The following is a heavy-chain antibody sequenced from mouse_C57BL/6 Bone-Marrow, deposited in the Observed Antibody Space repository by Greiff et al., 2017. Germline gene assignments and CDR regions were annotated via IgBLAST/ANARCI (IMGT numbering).Heavy chain of an antibody. CDR2: IYPGSGST. CDR1: GYTFTSYW. D-gene: IGHD2-3*01. Sequence: LVESGAELVKPGASVKMSCKASGYTFTSYWITWVKQRPGQGLEWIGDIYPGSGSTNYNEKFKSKATLTVDTSSSTAYMQLSSLTSEDSAVYYCAYDYWYFDVWGTGTTVTVSS. V-gene: IGHV1-55*01. CDR3: AYDYWYFDV. J-gene: IGHJ1*03.